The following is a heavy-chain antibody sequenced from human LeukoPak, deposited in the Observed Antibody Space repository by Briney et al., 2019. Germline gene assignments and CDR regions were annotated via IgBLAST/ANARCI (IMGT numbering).Heavy chain of an antibody. CDR2: IKPDGSDK. V-gene: IGHV3-7*05. Sequence: GGSLRLSCATSAFTFSPYWMSWVRQAPGKGLEWVANIKPDGSDKNYVDSVKGRFTISRDNARNSLSLQMDSLSAGDTAVYYCARDGALAYWGQGTLVTVSS. D-gene: IGHD3-3*02. CDR1: AFTFSPYW. CDR3: ARDGALAY. J-gene: IGHJ4*02.